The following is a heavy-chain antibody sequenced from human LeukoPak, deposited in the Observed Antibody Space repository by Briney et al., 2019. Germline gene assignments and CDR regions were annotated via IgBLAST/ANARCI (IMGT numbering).Heavy chain of an antibody. V-gene: IGHV3-30*02. CDR1: GFTFSSYG. D-gene: IGHD3-22*01. CDR2: IRYDGSNK. J-gene: IGHJ4*02. CDR3: AKDLAVGDSSGYYLDY. Sequence: GGSLRLSCAASGFTFSSYGMHWVRQAPDKGLEWVAFIRYDGSNKYYADSVKGRFTISRDNSKNTLYLQMNSLRAEDTAVYYCAKDLAVGDSSGYYLDYWGQGTLVTVSS.